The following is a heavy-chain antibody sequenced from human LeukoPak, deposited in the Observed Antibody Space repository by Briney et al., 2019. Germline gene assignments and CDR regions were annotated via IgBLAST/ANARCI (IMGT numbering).Heavy chain of an antibody. CDR1: GGSISSYY. J-gene: IGHJ4*02. CDR2: IYYSGST. CDR3: ARIRDLYNISYYFDY. D-gene: IGHD3-10*01. V-gene: IGHV4-59*01. Sequence: SETLSLTCTVSGGSISSYYWSWIRQPPGKGLEWIGYIYYSGSTNYNPSLKSRVTISVDTSKNQFSLKLSSVTAADTAVYYCARIRDLYNISYYFDYWGQGTLVTVSS.